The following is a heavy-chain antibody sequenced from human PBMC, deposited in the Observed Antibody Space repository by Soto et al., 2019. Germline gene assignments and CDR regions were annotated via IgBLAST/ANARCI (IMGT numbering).Heavy chain of an antibody. Sequence: EVQLVESGGGLVKPGGSLRLSCAASGFTFSSYSMNWVRQAPGKGLEWVSSISSSSSYIYYADSVKDRLTISRDNAKNSLYLQMNRLRAEDTAVYYCAREGIAARPHYYYYGMDVWGQGTTVTVSS. CDR3: AREGIAARPHYYYYGMDV. CDR1: GFTFSSYS. CDR2: ISSSSSYI. V-gene: IGHV3-21*01. D-gene: IGHD6-6*01. J-gene: IGHJ6*02.